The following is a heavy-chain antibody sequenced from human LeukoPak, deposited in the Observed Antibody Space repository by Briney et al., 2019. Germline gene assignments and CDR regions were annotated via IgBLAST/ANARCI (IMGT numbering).Heavy chain of an antibody. D-gene: IGHD6-13*01. V-gene: IGHV4-30-2*01. CDR3: ARARRIEAGATGDWFDP. Sequence: SETLSLTCAVSGGSISSGSYSWSWIRQPPGKGLEWIGYIYPRGSTYYNPSLKSRVILSLDKSANQFSLNLSSVTAADTAVYYCARARRIEAGATGDWFDPWGQGTVVTVSS. CDR2: IYPRGST. CDR1: GGSISSGSYS. J-gene: IGHJ5*02.